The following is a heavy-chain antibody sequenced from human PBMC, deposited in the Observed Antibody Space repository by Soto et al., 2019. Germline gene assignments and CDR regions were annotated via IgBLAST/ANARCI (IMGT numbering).Heavy chain of an antibody. CDR1: GFTFSDYY. Sequence: PGGSLRLSCAASGFTFSDYYMSWIRQAPWKGLEWVSYISSSGSTIYYADSVKGRFTISRDNAKNSLYLQMNSLRAEDTAVYYCAREGSGYSSGWYYYYYGMDVWGQGTTVTVSS. CDR3: AREGSGYSSGWYYYYYGMDV. CDR2: ISSSGSTI. J-gene: IGHJ6*02. V-gene: IGHV3-11*01. D-gene: IGHD6-19*01.